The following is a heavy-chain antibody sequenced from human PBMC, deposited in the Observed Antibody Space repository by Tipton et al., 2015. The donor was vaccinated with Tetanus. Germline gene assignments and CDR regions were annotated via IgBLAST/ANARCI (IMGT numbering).Heavy chain of an antibody. CDR2: ISAYNGNT. CDR1: GYTFTSYG. CDR3: ARVRLLNYDSSGYYFDY. D-gene: IGHD3-22*01. Sequence: QLVQSGAEVKKPGASVKVSCKASGYTFTSYGISWVQQAPGQGLEWMGWISAYNGNTNYAQKLQGRVTMTTDTSTSTAYMELRSLRSDDTAVYYCARVRLLNYDSSGYYFDYWGQGTLVTVSS. J-gene: IGHJ4*02. V-gene: IGHV1-18*01.